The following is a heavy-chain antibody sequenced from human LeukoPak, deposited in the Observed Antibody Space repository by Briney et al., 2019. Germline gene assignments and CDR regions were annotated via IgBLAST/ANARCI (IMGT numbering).Heavy chain of an antibody. V-gene: IGHV4-30-2*01. CDR3: ARAPYDSSGYYYGFDY. J-gene: IGHJ4*02. Sequence: SETLSLTCTVSGGSISSGGYSWSWIRQPPGKGLEWIGYIYHSGSTYYNPSLKSRVSMSVDRSINQFSLRLSSVTAADTAVYYCARAPYDSSGYYYGFDYWGQGTLVTVSS. CDR2: IYHSGST. CDR1: GGSISSGGYS. D-gene: IGHD3-22*01.